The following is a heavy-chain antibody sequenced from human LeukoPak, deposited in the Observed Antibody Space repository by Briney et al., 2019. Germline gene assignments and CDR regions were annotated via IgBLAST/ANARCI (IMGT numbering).Heavy chain of an antibody. J-gene: IGHJ4*02. V-gene: IGHV4-59*12. Sequence: SETLSLTCTVSGGSISSYYWSWIRQPPGKGLKWIGYIYYSGSTNYNPSLKSRVTISVDTSKNQFSLKLSSVTAADTAVYYCARVGDYYDSSGHAPYYFDYWGQGTLVTVSS. D-gene: IGHD3-22*01. CDR3: ARVGDYYDSSGHAPYYFDY. CDR2: IYYSGST. CDR1: GGSISSYY.